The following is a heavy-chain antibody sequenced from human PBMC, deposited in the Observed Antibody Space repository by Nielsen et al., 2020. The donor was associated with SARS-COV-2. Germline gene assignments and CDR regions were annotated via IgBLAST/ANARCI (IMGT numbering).Heavy chain of an antibody. CDR3: SSPTVAF. Sequence: GESLKISCAASGFSFSGFAMHWVRQASGKGLEWLGRIRSYANEYATAYAASVEGRFTVSRDDSKNTAYLQMNSLKSEDTAVYYCSSPTVAFWGQGTLVTVSS. CDR2: IRSYANEYAT. J-gene: IGHJ4*02. V-gene: IGHV3-73*01. D-gene: IGHD4-23*01. CDR1: GFSFSGFA.